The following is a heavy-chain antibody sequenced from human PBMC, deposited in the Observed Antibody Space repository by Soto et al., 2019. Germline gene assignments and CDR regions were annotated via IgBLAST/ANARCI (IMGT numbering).Heavy chain of an antibody. Sequence: VKVSDKASGGTFSSYAISWVRQAPGQGLEWMGGIIPIFGTANYAQKFQGRVTITADESTSTAYMELSSLRSEDTAVYYCAREPFKYGGNSENYFDYWGQGTLVTVSS. CDR1: GGTFSSYA. CDR3: AREPFKYGGNSENYFDY. CDR2: IIPIFGTA. V-gene: IGHV1-69*13. D-gene: IGHD2-21*02. J-gene: IGHJ4*02.